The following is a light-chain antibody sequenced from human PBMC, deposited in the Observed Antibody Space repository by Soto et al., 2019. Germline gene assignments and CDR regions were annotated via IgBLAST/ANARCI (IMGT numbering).Light chain of an antibody. CDR2: GAS. CDR1: QSVSSSY. Sequence: EIVLTQSPGTLSLSPGERATLSCRASQSVSSSYLAWYQQKPGQAPRLLIYGASSKATGIPDRFSGNGSGTDFTLTISRLEPEDFAVYYCQQYGSSPQTFGQGTKLEIK. V-gene: IGKV3-20*01. CDR3: QQYGSSPQT. J-gene: IGKJ2*01.